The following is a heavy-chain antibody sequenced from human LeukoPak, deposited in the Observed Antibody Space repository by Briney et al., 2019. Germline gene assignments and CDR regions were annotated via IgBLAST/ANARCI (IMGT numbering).Heavy chain of an antibody. V-gene: IGHV5-51*01. CDR3: ARRKATYYYDSSGYPAFDY. D-gene: IGHD3-22*01. CDR2: IYPGDSDT. Sequence: GESLKISCKGSGYRFTSYWIGWVRQKPGNGLEWMGIIYPGDSDTRYSPSFQAQVTISADKSISTAYLQWSSLKASDTAMYYCARRKATYYYDSSGYPAFDYWGQGTLVTVSS. CDR1: GYRFTSYW. J-gene: IGHJ4*02.